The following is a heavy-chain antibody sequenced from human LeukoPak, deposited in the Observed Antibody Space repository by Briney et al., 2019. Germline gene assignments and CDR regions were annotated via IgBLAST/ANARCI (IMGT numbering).Heavy chain of an antibody. Sequence: PSETLSLTCAVYGGSFSGYYWSWIRQPPGKGLEWIGEINHSGSTNYNPSLKSRVTISVDTSKNQFSLKLSSVTAADTAVYYCATARGYGSGSYFDYWGQGTLVTVSS. CDR2: INHSGST. CDR1: GGSFSGYY. J-gene: IGHJ4*02. CDR3: ATARGYGSGSYFDY. V-gene: IGHV4-34*01. D-gene: IGHD3-10*01.